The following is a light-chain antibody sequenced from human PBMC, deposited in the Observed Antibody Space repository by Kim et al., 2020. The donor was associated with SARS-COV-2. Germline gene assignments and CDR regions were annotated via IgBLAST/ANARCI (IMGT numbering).Light chain of an antibody. CDR3: SSYAGSNSHYV. CDR2: EVS. Sequence: QSALTQPPSASGSPGQSVTISCTGTSSDVGGYNYVSWYQQHPGKAPKLIIYEVSKRPSGVPDRFSGSKSGNTASLTVSGLQAEDEADYYCSSYAGSNSHYVFGTGTKVTVL. CDR1: SSDVGGYNY. V-gene: IGLV2-8*01. J-gene: IGLJ1*01.